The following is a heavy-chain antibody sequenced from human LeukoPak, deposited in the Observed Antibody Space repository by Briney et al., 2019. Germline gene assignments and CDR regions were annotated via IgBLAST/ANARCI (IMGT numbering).Heavy chain of an antibody. J-gene: IGHJ4*02. CDR2: INPNGGDT. CDR1: GYTFTDYY. CDR3: STLKETDY. Sequence: GASVKVSCKTSGYTFTDYYMHWVRQAPGQGLEWMGWINPNGGDTNYAQKFRGRVTMTRDTSISTAYMELSWLTSDDTAVYHCSTLKETDYWGQGALVTVSS. V-gene: IGHV1-2*02.